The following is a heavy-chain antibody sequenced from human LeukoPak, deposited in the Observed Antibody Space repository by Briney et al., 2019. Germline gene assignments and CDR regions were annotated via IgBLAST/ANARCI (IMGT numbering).Heavy chain of an antibody. CDR2: IYYSGST. Sequence: PSETLSLTCTVSGGSISSYYWSWIRQSPGKGLEWIGYIYYSGSTNYNPSLKSRVTISVDTSRNQFSLKLRSVTAADTAVYYCARDGPNWNDVYFDFWGQGTLVTVSS. CDR1: GGSISSYY. J-gene: IGHJ4*02. V-gene: IGHV4-59*01. CDR3: ARDGPNWNDVYFDF. D-gene: IGHD1-1*01.